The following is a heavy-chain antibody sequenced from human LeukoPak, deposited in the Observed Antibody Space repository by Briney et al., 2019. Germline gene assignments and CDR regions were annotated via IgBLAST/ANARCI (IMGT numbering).Heavy chain of an antibody. CDR3: ARVGFTRGHYNPRDAFDI. J-gene: IGHJ3*02. D-gene: IGHD3-22*01. Sequence: KSSETLSLTCTVSGGSTITHYWSWIRQTPRKGLEWIGYIYYSGSTNYNPSLKSRVTMSIDTSKNQFSLRLISVTAADTAVYFCARVGFTRGHYNPRDAFDIWGQGTLVTVSS. CDR2: IYYSGST. V-gene: IGHV4-59*11. CDR1: GGSTITHY.